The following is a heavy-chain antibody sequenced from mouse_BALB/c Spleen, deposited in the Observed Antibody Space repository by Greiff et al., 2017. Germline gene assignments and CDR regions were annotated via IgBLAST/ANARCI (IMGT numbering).Heavy chain of an antibody. D-gene: IGHD2-10*02. CDR2: ISSGGGST. Sequence: EVMLVESGGGLVKPGGSLKLSCAASGFAFSSYDMSWVRQTPEKRLEWVAYISSGGGSTYYPDTVKGRFTISRDNAKNTLYLQMSSLKSEDTAMYYCARQREYGNYGYYYAMDYWGQGTSVTVSS. CDR3: ARQREYGNYGYYYAMDY. V-gene: IGHV5-12-1*01. J-gene: IGHJ4*01. CDR1: GFAFSSYD.